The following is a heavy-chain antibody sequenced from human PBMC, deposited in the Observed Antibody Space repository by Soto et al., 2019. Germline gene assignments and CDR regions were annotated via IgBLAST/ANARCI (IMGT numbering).Heavy chain of an antibody. CDR3: ARGLRISALYY. CDR1: GGSISSGGY. J-gene: IGHJ4*02. V-gene: IGHV4-39*01. Sequence: PSDTLSLTCTVSGGSISSGGYCGCIRQPPGKGLEWIGSIYYSGSTNYNPSLKSRVTISVDTSKNQFSLKLSSVTAADTAVYYCARGLRISALYYWGQGTLVTVSS. CDR2: IYYSGST. D-gene: IGHD2-15*01.